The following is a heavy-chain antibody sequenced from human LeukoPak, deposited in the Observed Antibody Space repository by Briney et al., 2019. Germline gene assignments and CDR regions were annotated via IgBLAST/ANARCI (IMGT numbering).Heavy chain of an antibody. CDR2: IKQDGSEK. J-gene: IGHJ4*02. Sequence: PGRSLRLSCAASGFTFSSYWMSWVRQAPGKGLEWVANIKQDGSEKYYVDSVKGRFTISRDNAKNSLYLQMNSLRAEDTAVYYCAYSSGYSYFDYWGQGTLVTVSS. D-gene: IGHD3-22*01. V-gene: IGHV3-7*01. CDR1: GFTFSSYW. CDR3: AYSSGYSYFDY.